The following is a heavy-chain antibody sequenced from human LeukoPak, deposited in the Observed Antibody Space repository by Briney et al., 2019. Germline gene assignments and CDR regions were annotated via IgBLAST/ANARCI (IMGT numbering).Heavy chain of an antibody. Sequence: SETLSLTCTVSGGSISSYYWSWIRQPPGKGREWIGYIYYSGSTNYNPSLKSRVTISVDTSKNQFSLKLSSVTAADTAVYYCARYYGSGSYPRSRYFDYWGQGTLVTVSS. J-gene: IGHJ4*02. D-gene: IGHD3-10*01. CDR2: IYYSGST. V-gene: IGHV4-59*01. CDR1: GGSISSYY. CDR3: ARYYGSGSYPRSRYFDY.